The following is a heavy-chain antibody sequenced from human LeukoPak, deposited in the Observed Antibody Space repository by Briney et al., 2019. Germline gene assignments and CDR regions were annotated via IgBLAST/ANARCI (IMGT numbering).Heavy chain of an antibody. CDR1: GFTFSRNA. CDR2: IWNDRSIK. J-gene: IGHJ4*02. V-gene: IGHV3-33*01. D-gene: IGHD5-18*01. Sequence: GGSLRLSCAASGFTFSRNAMHWVRQAPGKGLEWVTAIWNDRSIKYYADSVKGRFTISRDNSKDTLYLQMNSLRVEDTAVYYCVSRDGYTYGLDYWGQGTPVSVST. CDR3: VSRDGYTYGLDY.